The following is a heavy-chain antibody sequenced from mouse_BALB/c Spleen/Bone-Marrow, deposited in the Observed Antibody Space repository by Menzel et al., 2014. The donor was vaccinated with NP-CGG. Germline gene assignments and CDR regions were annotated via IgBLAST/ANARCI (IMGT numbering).Heavy chain of an antibody. J-gene: IGHJ1*01. D-gene: IGHD1-1*01. V-gene: IGHV7-3*02. CDR2: IRNEANGYTT. CDR3: ARDNGSSPSYWFFNV. CDR1: GFTFTDYY. Sequence: LVESGGGLVQPGGSLRLSCATSGFTFTDYYMTWVRQPSGKALEWLSFIRNEANGYTTEYSASVKGRFTISRDNSQSILYLQMNTLRPEDSATYYCARDNGSSPSYWFFNVWGAGTTVTVSS.